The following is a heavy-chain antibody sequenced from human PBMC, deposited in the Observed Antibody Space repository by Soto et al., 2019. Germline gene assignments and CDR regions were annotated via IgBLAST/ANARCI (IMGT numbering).Heavy chain of an antibody. CDR3: ARGLSSPSAAGV. CDR1: GGSVSSGGNY. D-gene: IGHD6-6*01. V-gene: IGHV4-39*01. CDR2: VHDTGTT. Sequence: QLQLQESGPGLVKPSETLSLTCAVSGGSVSSGGNYWGWIRQSPGKGLEWIGSVHDTGTTHYNPALPSRVTISVYTSKNQFSLNVNSVTAADTAVYYCARGLSSPSAAGVWGQGTLVTVSS. J-gene: IGHJ4*02.